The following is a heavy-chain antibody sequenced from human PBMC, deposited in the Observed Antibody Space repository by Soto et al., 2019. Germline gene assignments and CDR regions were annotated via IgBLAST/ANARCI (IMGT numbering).Heavy chain of an antibody. CDR2: IFPGDSYT. CDR1: GYRFSNHW. D-gene: IGHD1-26*01. V-gene: IGHV5-51*01. CDR3: ATLAGSGSYRDLYFDN. J-gene: IGHJ4*02. Sequence: PGASLKISCKGSGYRFSNHWIGWVRQMPGKGLEWMGIIFPGDSYTTYSPSFQGQVTVSADQSISTVYLQWSGLKASDTAMYYCATLAGSGSYRDLYFDNWGQGTPVTVSS.